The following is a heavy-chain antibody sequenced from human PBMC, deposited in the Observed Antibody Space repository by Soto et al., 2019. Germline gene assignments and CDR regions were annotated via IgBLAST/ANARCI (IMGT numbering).Heavy chain of an antibody. Sequence: GGSLRLSCAVSGFSFGSYAMSWVRQSPGRGLEWVSIINNSGDTYYADSVKGRFTISRDNSKNMLYVQMNSLRAEDTAVYYCATALWPYSGYFWSGYSLFDFWGQGTLVTVSS. J-gene: IGHJ4*02. V-gene: IGHV3-23*01. CDR2: INNSGDT. D-gene: IGHD3-3*01. CDR3: ATALWPYSGYFWSGYSLFDF. CDR1: GFSFGSYA.